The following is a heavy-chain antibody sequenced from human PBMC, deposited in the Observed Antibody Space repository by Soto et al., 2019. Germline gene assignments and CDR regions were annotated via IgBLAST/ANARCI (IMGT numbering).Heavy chain of an antibody. V-gene: IGHV5-51*01. CDR1: GYSFSFYW. D-gene: IGHD3-22*01. CDR2: MYPDDSDI. J-gene: IGHJ3*02. CDR3: ATAYVYDFENSNYYRDAFDI. Sequence: GESLKISCKASGYSFSFYWIGWVRQMRGKGLEWMAIMYPDDSDIRYSPSFEAHVTISADKSTSTAFLQWSSLKASDTAMYYCATAYVYDFENSNYYRDAFDIWGQGTLVNVSS.